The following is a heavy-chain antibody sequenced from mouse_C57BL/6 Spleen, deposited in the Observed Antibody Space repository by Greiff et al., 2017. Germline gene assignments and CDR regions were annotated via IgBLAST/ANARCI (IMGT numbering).Heavy chain of an antibody. Sequence: QVQLQQSGAELVRPGASVKLSCKASGYTFTDYYINWVKQRPGQGLEWIARIYPGSGNTYYNEKFKGKATLTAEKSSSNAYMQLSSLTSEDSAVYCCARATVVAEDYFDYWGQGTTLTVST. J-gene: IGHJ2*01. V-gene: IGHV1-76*01. D-gene: IGHD1-1*01. CDR1: GYTFTDYY. CDR3: ARATVVAEDYFDY. CDR2: IYPGSGNT.